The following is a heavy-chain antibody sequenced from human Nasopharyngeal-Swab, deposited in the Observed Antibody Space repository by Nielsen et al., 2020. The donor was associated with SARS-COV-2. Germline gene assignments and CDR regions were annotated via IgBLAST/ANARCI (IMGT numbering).Heavy chain of an antibody. Sequence: VRQAPGKGLEWVSAISGSGGSTYYADSVKGRFTISRDNSKNTLYLQINSLRAEDTAVYYCAKLSPYYYGSGSSHDAFDIWGQGTMVTVSS. J-gene: IGHJ3*02. V-gene: IGHV3-23*01. D-gene: IGHD3-10*01. CDR3: AKLSPYYYGSGSSHDAFDI. CDR2: ISGSGGST.